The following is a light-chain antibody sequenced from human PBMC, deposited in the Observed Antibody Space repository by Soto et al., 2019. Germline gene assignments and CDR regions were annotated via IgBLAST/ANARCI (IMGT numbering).Light chain of an antibody. Sequence: QSVLTQPPSASGTPGQRVTISCSGSSSNIGSNTVNWYQQLPGTAPKLLIYSSNQRPSGVPDRFSGSKSGTSASLAISGLXSEDEADYFCATGDDSLNGPVFGGGTKVTVL. CDR2: SSN. CDR3: ATGDDSLNGPV. CDR1: SSNIGSNT. V-gene: IGLV1-44*01. J-gene: IGLJ3*02.